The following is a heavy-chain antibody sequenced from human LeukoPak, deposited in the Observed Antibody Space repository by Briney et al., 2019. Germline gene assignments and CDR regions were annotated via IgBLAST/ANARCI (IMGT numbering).Heavy chain of an antibody. Sequence: ASVKVSCKASGGTFSSYTISWVRQAPGQGLEWMGWISAYNGNTNYAQKLQGRVTMTTDTSTSTAHMELRSLRSDDTAVYYCARSYCSGGSCYPILDFDYWGQGTLVTVSS. J-gene: IGHJ4*02. V-gene: IGHV1-18*01. CDR3: ARSYCSGGSCYPILDFDY. CDR1: GGTFSSYT. CDR2: ISAYNGNT. D-gene: IGHD2-15*01.